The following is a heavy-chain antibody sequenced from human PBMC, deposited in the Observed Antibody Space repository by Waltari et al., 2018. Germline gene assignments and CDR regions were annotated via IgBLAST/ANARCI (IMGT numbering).Heavy chain of an antibody. J-gene: IGHJ4*02. V-gene: IGHV1-69*04. D-gene: IGHD3-10*01. CDR2: IIPILGIA. CDR1: GGTFSSYA. Sequence: QVQLVQSGAEVKKPGSSVKVSCKASGGTFSSYAIRWVRQAPGQGLEWMGRIIPILGIANYAQKFQGRVTITADKSTSTAYMELSSLRSEDTAVYYCARERGITMVRGVVDYWGQGTLVTVSS. CDR3: ARERGITMVRGVVDY.